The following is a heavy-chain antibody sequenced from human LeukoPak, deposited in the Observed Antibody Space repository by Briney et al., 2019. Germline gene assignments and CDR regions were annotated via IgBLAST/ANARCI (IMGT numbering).Heavy chain of an antibody. CDR2: IYYSGST. V-gene: IGHV4-59*01. CDR1: GGSISSDY. Sequence: SETLSLTCTVSGGSISSDYWSWIRQPPGTGLQWIGYIYYSGSTYYNPSLKSRVTISADTSKNQVSLRLSSVTAADTAVYYCARATLTSSRYYPFNLWGQGTMVTVSS. CDR3: ARATLTSSRYYPFNL. J-gene: IGHJ3*01. D-gene: IGHD2-2*01.